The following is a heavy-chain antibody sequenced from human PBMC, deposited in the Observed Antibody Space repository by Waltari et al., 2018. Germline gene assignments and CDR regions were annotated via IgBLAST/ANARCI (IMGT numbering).Heavy chain of an antibody. D-gene: IGHD3-10*01. Sequence: QVQLXQWGAGLLKPSETLSLTXAVYGGSFSGYYWSWXRQPPGKGLEWIGEIDHRGSSNYNPSLKXRVTVSVDASKKXFSXKLXSXTXADTAVYXXXRGNXGRYFGDSKGXYYGMDVXGQGTTVTIXS. CDR2: IDHRGSS. CDR1: GGSFSGYY. J-gene: IGHJ6*02. CDR3: XRGNXGRYFGDSKGXYYGMDV. V-gene: IGHV4-34*01.